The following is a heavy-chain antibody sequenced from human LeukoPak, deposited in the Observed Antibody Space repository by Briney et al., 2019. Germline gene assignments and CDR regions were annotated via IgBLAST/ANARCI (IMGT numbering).Heavy chain of an antibody. CDR3: ARSGVQTANSWYIY. CDR2: ISAYNGNT. V-gene: IGHV1-18*01. J-gene: IGHJ4*02. CDR1: GYTFTSYG. Sequence: ASVKVSCKASGYTFTSYGVSWVRQAPGQGLEWLGWISAYNGNTNHAEKLQDRVTMTTDTSTSTAYMELRSLSSDDTAVYYCARSGVQTANSWYIYWGQGTLVTVSS. D-gene: IGHD6-13*01.